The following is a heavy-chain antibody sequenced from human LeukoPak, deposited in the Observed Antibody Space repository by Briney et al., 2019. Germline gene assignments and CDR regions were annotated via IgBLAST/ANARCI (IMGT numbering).Heavy chain of an antibody. CDR1: GGSFSGYY. V-gene: IGHV4-34*01. D-gene: IGHD6-19*01. J-gene: IGHJ3*02. CDR2: INHSGST. Sequence: SETLSLTCAVYGGSFSGYYWSWIRQPPGKGLEWIGEINHSGSTNYNPSLKSRVTISVDTSKNQFSLKLSSVTAADTAVYYCARRRNSGWYGGAYDAFDIWGQGTMVTVSS. CDR3: ARRRNSGWYGGAYDAFDI.